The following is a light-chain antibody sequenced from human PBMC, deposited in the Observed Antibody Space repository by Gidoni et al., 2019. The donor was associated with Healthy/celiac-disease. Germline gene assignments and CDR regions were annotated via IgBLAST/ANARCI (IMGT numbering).Light chain of an antibody. V-gene: IGKV3-15*01. Sequence: PPTRSGSPGERANLSCRASQSVSSNEVWYQQKPGQATRLLIYGAASRATGIQARFSGSGAGTEFTLTSSSLQAEDLAVYYCQKYNNWPYTFGQGTKLEIK. CDR3: QKYNNWPYT. J-gene: IGKJ2*01. CDR2: GAA. CDR1: QSVSSN.